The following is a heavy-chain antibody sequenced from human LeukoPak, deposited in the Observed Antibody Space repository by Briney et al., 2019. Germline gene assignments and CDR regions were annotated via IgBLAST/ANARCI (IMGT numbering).Heavy chain of an antibody. Sequence: SAQTPCLTYTVSGVSIGEYLDSCVRQPPRKGLEWIGYIYSSETTEYKPSLKSRVTISADTSKNQFSLKLTSVTAADTAIYYCARRNDFDIWGQGTMVTVSS. J-gene: IGHJ3*02. CDR3: ARRNDFDI. V-gene: IGHV4-4*08. CDR1: GVSIGEYL. CDR2: IYSSETT.